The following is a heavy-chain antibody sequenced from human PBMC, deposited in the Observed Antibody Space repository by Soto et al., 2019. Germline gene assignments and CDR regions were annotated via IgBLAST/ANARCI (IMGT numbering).Heavy chain of an antibody. Sequence: PSETLSLTCTVSGGSISSGDYYWSWIRQPPGKGLEWIGYIYYSGSTYYNPSLKSRVTISVDTSKNQFSLKLSSVTAADTAVYYCARVGYYYDSSGPGAYDIWGQGTMVTVSS. D-gene: IGHD3-22*01. CDR3: ARVGYYYDSSGPGAYDI. J-gene: IGHJ3*02. V-gene: IGHV4-30-4*01. CDR2: IYYSGST. CDR1: GGSISSGDYY.